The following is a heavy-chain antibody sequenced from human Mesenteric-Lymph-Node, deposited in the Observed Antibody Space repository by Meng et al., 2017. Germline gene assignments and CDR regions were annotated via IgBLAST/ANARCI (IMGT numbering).Heavy chain of an antibody. Sequence: QGQLVESGGGVGQPGRSLRLSLAASGFPFSSYAMNWVRQAPGKGLEWVSVIWHDGSNKYYADSVKGRFTISRDNSENTLYLQMNSLRAEDTAVYYCARDLGDGIWSGYRYWGQGALVTVSS. D-gene: IGHD3-3*01. CDR3: ARDLGDGIWSGYRY. CDR2: IWHDGSNK. V-gene: IGHV3-33*01. CDR1: GFPFSSYA. J-gene: IGHJ4*02.